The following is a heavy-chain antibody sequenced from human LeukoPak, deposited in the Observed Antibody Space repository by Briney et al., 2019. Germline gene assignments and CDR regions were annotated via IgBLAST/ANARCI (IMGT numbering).Heavy chain of an antibody. CDR2: IYYSGST. V-gene: IGHV4-59*08. D-gene: IGHD2-2*02. CDR1: GGSISSYY. CDR3: ARHAGFEDIVVVPAALHFDY. J-gene: IGHJ4*02. Sequence: PSETLSLTCTVSGGSISSYYWSWIRQPPGKGLEWIGYIYYSGSTNYNPSLKSRVTISVDTSKNQFSLKLSSVTAADTAVYYCARHAGFEDIVVVPAALHFDYWGQGTLVTVSS.